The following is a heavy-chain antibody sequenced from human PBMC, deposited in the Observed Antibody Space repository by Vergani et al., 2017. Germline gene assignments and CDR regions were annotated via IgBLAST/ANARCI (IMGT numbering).Heavy chain of an antibody. J-gene: IGHJ4*02. D-gene: IGHD5-12*01. CDR1: GGSFSGYY. V-gene: IGHV4-34*01. CDR2: INHSGST. Sequence: QVQLQQWGAGLLKPSETLSLTCAVYGGSFSGYYWSWIRQPPGKGLEWIGEINHSGSTNYNPSLKSRVTISVDTSKNQFSLKLSSVTAADTAVYYCARGKISGYARRGCYFDYWGQGTLVTVSS. CDR3: ARGKISGYARRGCYFDY.